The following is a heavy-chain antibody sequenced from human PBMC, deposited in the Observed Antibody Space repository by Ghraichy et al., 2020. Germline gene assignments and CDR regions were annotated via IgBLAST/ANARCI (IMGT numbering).Heavy chain of an antibody. V-gene: IGHV3-7*01. CDR1: GFTFSSYW. CDR2: IKQDGSEK. Sequence: GGSLRLSCAASGFTFSSYWMSWVRQAPGKGLEWVANIKQDGSEKYYVDSVKGRFTISRDNAKNSLYLQMNSLRAQDTAVYYCARDQLYCSSTSCLTYYYYGMDVWGQGTTVTVSS. J-gene: IGHJ6*02. D-gene: IGHD2-2*01. CDR3: ARDQLYCSSTSCLTYYYYGMDV.